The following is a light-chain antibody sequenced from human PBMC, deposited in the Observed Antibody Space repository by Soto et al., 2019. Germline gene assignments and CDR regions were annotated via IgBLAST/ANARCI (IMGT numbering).Light chain of an antibody. Sequence: DIQMTQSPSTLSASVGDGVTITCRASQNISVWLAWYQQRPGKAPKFLIYDASNLETGVSSGFSSSGSGTEFTLTIRSLQPDDFATYYCQQYDSSSQTFGQGTKLEIK. CDR3: QQYDSSSQT. V-gene: IGKV1-5*01. CDR2: DAS. CDR1: QNISVW. J-gene: IGKJ2*01.